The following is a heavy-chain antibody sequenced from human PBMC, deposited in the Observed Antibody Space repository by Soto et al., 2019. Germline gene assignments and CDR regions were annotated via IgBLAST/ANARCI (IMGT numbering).Heavy chain of an antibody. D-gene: IGHD6-13*01. J-gene: IGHJ4*02. V-gene: IGHV3-30*18. CDR2: ISYDGSNE. CDR1: GFTFSSYG. Sequence: QVQLVESGGGVVQPGRSLRLSCAASGFTFSSYGMHWVRQAPGKGLEWVAVISYDGSNEYYADSVKGRFTISRDNSKNTLSLQMNSLRAEDTAVYYCAKDVKSIAAPGIRFDYWGQGTLVTVSS. CDR3: AKDVKSIAAPGIRFDY.